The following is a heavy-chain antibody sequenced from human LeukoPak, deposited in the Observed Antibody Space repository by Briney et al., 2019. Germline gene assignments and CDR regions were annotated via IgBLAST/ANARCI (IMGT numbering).Heavy chain of an antibody. J-gene: IGHJ3*02. Sequence: ASVKVSCKASGYTLPRYYMHCVRQAPGQGREWMGIINPSGGSTHHAQKLHGRVTMNREMSTSTVYMEVRSLRSDDTAVYYCARDGRIAAAPYAFYIWGKGTMVTVST. D-gene: IGHD6-13*01. V-gene: IGHV1-46*01. CDR1: GYTLPRYY. CDR2: INPSGGST. CDR3: ARDGRIAAAPYAFYI.